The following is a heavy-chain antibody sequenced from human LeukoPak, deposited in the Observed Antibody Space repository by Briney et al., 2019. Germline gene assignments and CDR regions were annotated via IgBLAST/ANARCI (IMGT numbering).Heavy chain of an antibody. V-gene: IGHV1-3*02. CDR2: SNAGNGNT. J-gene: IGHJ4*02. CDR1: GYTFTNYA. Sequence: ASVKVSCKASGYTFTNYAIHWVRQAPGQRLDWMGWSNAGNGNTKYSQEFQDRVTITRDTSASTAYMELSSLRSEDMAVYYCAREGEEGAVDYWGQGTLVTVSS. D-gene: IGHD1-26*01. CDR3: AREGEEGAVDY.